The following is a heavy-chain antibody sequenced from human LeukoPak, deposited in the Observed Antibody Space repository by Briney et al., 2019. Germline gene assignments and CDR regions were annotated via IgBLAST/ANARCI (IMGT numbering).Heavy chain of an antibody. V-gene: IGHV3-7*01. CDR2: IKDDGSES. CDR3: ARTIRGY. Sequence: GGSLRPSCAASGFTFSNYWMSWVRQAPGKGLEWVANIKDDGSESYYVDSVKGRFTISRDNAKNSLYLQMTSLRDEDTAVYYCARTIRGYWGQGTLVTVSS. J-gene: IGHJ4*02. D-gene: IGHD4/OR15-4a*01. CDR1: GFTFSNYW.